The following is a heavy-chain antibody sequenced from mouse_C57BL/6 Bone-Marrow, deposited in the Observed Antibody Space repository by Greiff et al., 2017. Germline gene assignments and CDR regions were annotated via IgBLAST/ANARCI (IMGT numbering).Heavy chain of an antibody. CDR3: ARAGGYYEVWYFDV. J-gene: IGHJ1*03. D-gene: IGHD2-3*01. V-gene: IGHV1-50*01. CDR1: GYTFTSSW. Sequence: VQLQQPGAELVKPGASVKLSCKASGYTFTSSWMQWVKQRPGQGLEWIGEIDPSDSYTNYNQKFKGKATLTVDTSSSTAYMQLSSLTSEDSAVYYCARAGGYYEVWYFDVWGTGTTVTVSS. CDR2: IDPSDSYT.